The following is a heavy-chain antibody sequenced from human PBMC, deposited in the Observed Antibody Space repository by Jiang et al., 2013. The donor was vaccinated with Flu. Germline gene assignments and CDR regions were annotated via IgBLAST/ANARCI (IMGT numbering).Heavy chain of an antibody. J-gene: IGHJ6*04. Sequence: SSYAISWVRQAPGQGLEWMGRIIPILGIANYAQKFQGRVTITADKSTSTAYMELSSLRSEDTAVYYCAGSYCGGDCEFAGYGMDVWGKGTTVTVSS. CDR3: AGSYCGGDCEFAGYGMDV. V-gene: IGHV1-69*04. D-gene: IGHD2-21*02. CDR2: IIPILGIA. CDR1: SSYA.